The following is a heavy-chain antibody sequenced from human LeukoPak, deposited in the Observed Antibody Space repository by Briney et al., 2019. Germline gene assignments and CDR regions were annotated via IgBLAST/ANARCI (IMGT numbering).Heavy chain of an antibody. D-gene: IGHD3-9*01. J-gene: IGHJ5*02. CDR2: IYTSGST. Sequence: SETLSLTGTVSGGSISSYYWSWIRQPAGKGLEWIGRIYTSGSTNYNPSLKSRVTMSVDTSKNQFSLTLTSVTAADTAVYYCAGGHRNWLLSWFDPWGRGTLVTVSS. V-gene: IGHV4-4*07. CDR1: GGSISSYY. CDR3: AGGHRNWLLSWFDP.